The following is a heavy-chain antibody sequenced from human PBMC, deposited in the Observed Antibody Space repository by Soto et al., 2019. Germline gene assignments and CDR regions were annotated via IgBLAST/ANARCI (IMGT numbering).Heavy chain of an antibody. CDR2: IGTAGDT. V-gene: IGHV3-13*01. CDR3: ARGVRLSYYDSSGYYPTYYFEY. CDR1: GFTFSSYD. D-gene: IGHD3-22*01. J-gene: IGHJ4*02. Sequence: GGSLRLSCAASGFTFSSYDMHWVRQATGKGLEWVSAIGTAGDTYYPGSVKGRFTISRENAKNSLYLQMNSLRAEDTAVYYCARGVRLSYYDSSGYYPTYYFEYWGQGTLVTVSS.